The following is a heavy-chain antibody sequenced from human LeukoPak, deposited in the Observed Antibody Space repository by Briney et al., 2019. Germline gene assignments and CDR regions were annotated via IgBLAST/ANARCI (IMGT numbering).Heavy chain of an antibody. Sequence: PSETLSLTCTVSGGSISSSSYYWGWIRQPPGKGLEWIGSIYYSGSTYYNPSLKSRVTISVDTSKNQFSLKLSSVTAADTAVYYCARLRYYDSSGYPMHALDYWGQGTLVTVSS. D-gene: IGHD3-22*01. CDR3: ARLRYYDSSGYPMHALDY. J-gene: IGHJ4*02. V-gene: IGHV4-39*07. CDR2: IYYSGST. CDR1: GGSISSSSYY.